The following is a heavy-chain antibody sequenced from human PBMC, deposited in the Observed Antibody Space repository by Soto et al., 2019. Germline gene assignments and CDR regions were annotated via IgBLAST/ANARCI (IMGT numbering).Heavy chain of an antibody. V-gene: IGHV1-8*01. Sequence: ASVKVSCKASGYTFTSYDINCVRQATGQGLEWMGWMNPNSGNTGYAQKFQGRVTMTRNTSISTAYMELSSLRSEDTAVYYWSRGPYDSKTYLFRFDYWGQGTLVTVSS. J-gene: IGHJ4*02. CDR1: GYTFTSYD. D-gene: IGHD3-22*01. CDR3: SRGPYDSKTYLFRFDY. CDR2: MNPNSGNT.